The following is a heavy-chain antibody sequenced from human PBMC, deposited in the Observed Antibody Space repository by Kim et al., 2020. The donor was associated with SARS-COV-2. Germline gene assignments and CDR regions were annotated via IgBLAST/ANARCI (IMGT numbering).Heavy chain of an antibody. J-gene: IGHJ4*02. CDR1: GGSISSYY. CDR3: ARGSGPFLEWLLPFDY. D-gene: IGHD3-3*02. CDR2: IYYSGST. V-gene: IGHV4-59*01. Sequence: SETLSLTCTVSGGSISSYYWSWIWQPPGKGLEWIGYIYYSGSTNYNPSLKSRVTISVDTSKNQFSLKLSSVTAADTAVYYCARGSGPFLEWLLPFDYWGQGTLVTVSS.